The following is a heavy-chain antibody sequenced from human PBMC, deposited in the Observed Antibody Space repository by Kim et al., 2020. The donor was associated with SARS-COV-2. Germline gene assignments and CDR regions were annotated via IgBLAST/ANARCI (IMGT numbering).Heavy chain of an antibody. CDR1: GYTFTSYG. CDR3: ARDEYYYDSSGYYYEYYFDY. Sequence: ASVKVSCKASGYTFTSYGISWVRQAPGQGLEWMGWISAYNGNTNYAQKLQGRVTMTTDTSTSTAYMELRSLRSDDTAVYYCARDEYYYDSSGYYYEYYFDYWGQGTLVTVSS. CDR2: ISAYNGNT. D-gene: IGHD3-22*01. J-gene: IGHJ4*02. V-gene: IGHV1-18*01.